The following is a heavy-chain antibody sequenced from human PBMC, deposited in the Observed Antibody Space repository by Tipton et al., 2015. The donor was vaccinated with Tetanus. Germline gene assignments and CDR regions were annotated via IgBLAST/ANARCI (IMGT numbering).Heavy chain of an antibody. Sequence: TLSLTCTVSGGSVRSGDYSWNWIRQPPGKGLEWLGYIYQTGTTYYNPSLKGRVTISMDRSNTQFSLRLDSLTAADTAVYYCARAAGFLGLTHDFWGRGTLVSVSS. J-gene: IGHJ4*02. D-gene: IGHD2/OR15-2a*01. CDR2: IYQTGTT. CDR3: ARAAGFLGLTHDF. CDR1: GGSVRSGDYS. V-gene: IGHV4-30-2*01.